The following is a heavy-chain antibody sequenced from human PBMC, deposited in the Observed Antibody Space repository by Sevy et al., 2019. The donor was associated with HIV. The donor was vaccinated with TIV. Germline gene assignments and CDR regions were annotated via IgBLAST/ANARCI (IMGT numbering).Heavy chain of an antibody. J-gene: IGHJ4*02. CDR2: IYYSGST. Sequence: SETLSLTCTVSGGSISSYYWSWIRQPPGKGLEWFGYIYYSGSTNYNPSLKSRVTISVDTSKNQFSLKLSSVTAADTAVYYCAGGGFLNYWGQGTLVTVSS. CDR3: AGGGFLNY. V-gene: IGHV4-59*08. D-gene: IGHD2-15*01. CDR1: GGSISSYY.